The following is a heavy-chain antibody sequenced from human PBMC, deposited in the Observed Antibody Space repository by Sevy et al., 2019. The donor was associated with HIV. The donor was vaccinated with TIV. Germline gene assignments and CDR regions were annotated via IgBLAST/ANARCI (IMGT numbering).Heavy chain of an antibody. CDR1: GYTFTNYD. Sequence: ASVKVSCKASGYTFTNYDINWVRQATGQGLEWMGWMNPNSGGTNYAQKFQGRVTMTRDTSISTAYMELSRLRSDDTAVYYCARGKVVVPAGMPDYWGQGTLVTVSS. D-gene: IGHD2-2*01. V-gene: IGHV1-2*02. J-gene: IGHJ4*02. CDR2: MNPNSGGT. CDR3: ARGKVVVPAGMPDY.